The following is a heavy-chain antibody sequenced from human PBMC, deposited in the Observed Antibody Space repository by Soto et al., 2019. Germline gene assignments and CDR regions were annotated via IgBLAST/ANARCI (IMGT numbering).Heavy chain of an antibody. D-gene: IGHD2-8*02. CDR1: GYTFTNFP. V-gene: IGHV1-8*02. CDR3: ARGSMSTVAH. J-gene: IGHJ4*02. Sequence: QVQLVQSGAEVRKPGASVKVSCKASGYTFTNFPFNWVRQATGQGLEWIGWMNPYSGDTGYAQNFQGTVTMTRDTSINTAYIEMTSLPSDDTAVYYFARGSMSTVAHWGQGTPVTVS. CDR2: MNPYSGDT.